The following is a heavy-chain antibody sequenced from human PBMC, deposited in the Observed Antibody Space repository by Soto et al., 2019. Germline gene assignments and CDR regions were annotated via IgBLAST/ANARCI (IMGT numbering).Heavy chain of an antibody. D-gene: IGHD5-18*01. Sequence: HPGGSLRLSCAASGFTFSSYAMSWVRQAPGKGLEWVSAISGSGGSTYYADSVKGRFTISRDNSKNTLYLQMNSLRAEDTAVYYCAKDAEDTAMVLNWFDPWGQGTLVTVSS. V-gene: IGHV3-23*01. J-gene: IGHJ5*02. CDR2: ISGSGGST. CDR3: AKDAEDTAMVLNWFDP. CDR1: GFTFSSYA.